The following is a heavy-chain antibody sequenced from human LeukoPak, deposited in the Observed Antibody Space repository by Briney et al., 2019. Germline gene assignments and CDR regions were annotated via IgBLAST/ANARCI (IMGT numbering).Heavy chain of an antibody. V-gene: IGHV4-59*01. CDR1: GGSLSSYY. D-gene: IGHD2-2*03. CDR2: IYYSGST. Sequence: PSETLSLTCTVSGGSLSSYYWSWIRQPPGKGLEWIGYIYYSGSTNYNPSLKSRVTISVDTSKNQFSLKLSSVTAADAAVYYCARMDITFFDYWGQGTLVTVSS. J-gene: IGHJ4*02. CDR3: ARMDITFFDY.